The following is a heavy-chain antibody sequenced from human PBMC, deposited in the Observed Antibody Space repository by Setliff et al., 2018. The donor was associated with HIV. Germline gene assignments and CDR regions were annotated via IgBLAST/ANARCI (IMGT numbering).Heavy chain of an antibody. V-gene: IGHV1-3*01. CDR3: ARGREPWYRKMPDAFDI. CDR1: GYTFISYT. D-gene: IGHD6-13*01. J-gene: IGHJ3*02. CDR2: INPGNGNT. Sequence: ASVKVSCKASGYTFISYTMHWVRQAPGQRLEWMGWINPGNGNTKYSQKFQGRVTITRDTFASTASMELSSLRSEDTAFYYCARGREPWYRKMPDAFDIWGQGTMVTVSS.